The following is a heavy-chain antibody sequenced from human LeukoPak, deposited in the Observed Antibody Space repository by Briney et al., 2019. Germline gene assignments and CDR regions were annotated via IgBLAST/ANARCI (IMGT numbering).Heavy chain of an antibody. J-gene: IGHJ5*02. V-gene: IGHV4-34*01. CDR3: ARRAADLVVVVAAMKRYNWFDP. Sequence: SETLSLTCAVYGGSFSGYYWSWIRQPPGKGLEWIGEINHSGSTNYNPSLKSRVTISVDTSKNQFSLKLSSVTAADTAVYYCARRAADLVVVVAAMKRYNWFDPWGQGTLVTVSS. CDR2: INHSGST. D-gene: IGHD2-15*01. CDR1: GGSFSGYY.